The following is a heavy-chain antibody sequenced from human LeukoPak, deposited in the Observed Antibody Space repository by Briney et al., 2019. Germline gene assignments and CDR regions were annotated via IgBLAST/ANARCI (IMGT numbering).Heavy chain of an antibody. J-gene: IGHJ4*02. Sequence: AETLSLTCTVSGSSISIYYWSWIRQPPGKGLEWIGYVYNSGSTDYNPSLKSRVTISADTSKNQFSLKLSSVIAADTAVYYCVRDRELNYWGQGILATVSS. CDR3: VRDRELNY. D-gene: IGHD5-24*01. CDR1: GSSISIYY. V-gene: IGHV4-59*01. CDR2: VYNSGST.